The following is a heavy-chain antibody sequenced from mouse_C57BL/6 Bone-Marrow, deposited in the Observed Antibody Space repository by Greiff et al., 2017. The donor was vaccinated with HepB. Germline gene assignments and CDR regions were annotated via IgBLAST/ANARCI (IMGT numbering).Heavy chain of an antibody. J-gene: IGHJ2*01. V-gene: IGHV5-17*01. Sequence: EVMLVESGGGLVKPGGSLKLSCAASGFTFSDYGMHLVRQAPEKGLEWVAYISSGSSTIYYADTAKGRFTISRDNAKNTLFLQMTSLKYEDTAMYYCARDYGSSDRYFDNWDQGATHTVSS. CDR2: ISSGSSTI. D-gene: IGHD1-1*01. CDR1: GFTFSDYG. CDR3: ARDYGSSDRYFDN.